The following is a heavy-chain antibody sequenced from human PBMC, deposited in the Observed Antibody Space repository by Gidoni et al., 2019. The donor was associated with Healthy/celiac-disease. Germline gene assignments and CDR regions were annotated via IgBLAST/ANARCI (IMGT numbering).Heavy chain of an antibody. CDR2: VDPEDGET. CDR1: GYTFTDYY. D-gene: IGHD3-9*01. V-gene: IGHV1-69-2*01. J-gene: IGHJ6*02. Sequence: EVQLVQSGAEVKKPGATVKILCKVSGYTFTDYYMHWVQQAPGKGLGWMGLVDPEDGETIYAEKFQGRVTITADTTTDTAYMELSSLRSEDTAVYYCATDREKLTGYYLRMDVWGQGTTVTVSS. CDR3: ATDREKLTGYYLRMDV.